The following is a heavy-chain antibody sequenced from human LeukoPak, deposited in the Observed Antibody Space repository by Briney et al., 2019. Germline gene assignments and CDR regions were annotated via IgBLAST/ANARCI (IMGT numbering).Heavy chain of an antibody. Sequence: PGGSLRLSCAASGFTFSSYAMSWVRQAPGKGLDWVSLTSGSGTTTYYADSVKGRFTISRDNSKNTLYLQMNSLRDEDTAVYYCARRLGGANSFDYWGQGTLVTVSS. CDR2: TSGSGTTT. D-gene: IGHD1-26*01. J-gene: IGHJ4*02. CDR3: ARRLGGANSFDY. CDR1: GFTFSSYA. V-gene: IGHV3-23*01.